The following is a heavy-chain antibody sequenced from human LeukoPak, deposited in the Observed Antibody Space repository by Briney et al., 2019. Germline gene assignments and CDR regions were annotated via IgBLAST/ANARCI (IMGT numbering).Heavy chain of an antibody. D-gene: IGHD3-10*02. J-gene: IGHJ6*02. V-gene: IGHV4-31*03. Sequence: SHTLSLTCTVSGGSLSSCGYYWSWIRQHPGKGLELIGCIYFSGSTYYNPSLQSRVTISVDTSKNQFSLQLISVTAADTAVYYCARDDLLYSVHYGMDVWGQGTTVTVSS. CDR3: ARDDLLYSVHYGMDV. CDR2: IYFSGST. CDR1: GGSLSSCGYY.